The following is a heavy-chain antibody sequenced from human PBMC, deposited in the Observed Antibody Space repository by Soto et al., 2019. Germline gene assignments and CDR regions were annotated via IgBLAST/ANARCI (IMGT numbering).Heavy chain of an antibody. D-gene: IGHD3-3*01. CDR3: ARKFWSGYWPHGY. CDR1: GYTFPIYD. Sequence: GSSVKVSCKASGYTFPIYDINWVRQATGQGLEWMGWMNPNSGNTGYAQKFQGRVPMTRNTSISTAYIDLSSLRSEETAVYYCARKFWSGYWPHGYWGQGTLVTVSS. J-gene: IGHJ4*02. V-gene: IGHV1-8*01. CDR2: MNPNSGNT.